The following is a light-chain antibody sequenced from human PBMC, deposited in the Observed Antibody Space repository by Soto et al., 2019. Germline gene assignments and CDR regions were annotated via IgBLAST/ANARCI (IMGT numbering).Light chain of an antibody. J-gene: IGKJ3*01. V-gene: IGKV1-39*01. CDR1: QSINRY. CDR2: AAP. CDR3: QQSYNTPPFT. Sequence: DIQMTQSPSSLSASVGDRVTISCRASQSINRYLNWYQHKPGKAPELLIYAAPSLQSGVPSRFSGSGSGTNFTLTISSLQPEDFATYYCQQSYNTPPFTFGPGTKVDI.